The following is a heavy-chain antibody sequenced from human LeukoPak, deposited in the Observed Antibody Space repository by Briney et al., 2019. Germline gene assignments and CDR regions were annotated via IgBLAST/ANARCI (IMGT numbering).Heavy chain of an antibody. D-gene: IGHD2-2*01. J-gene: IGHJ3*02. Sequence: SETLSLTCTVSGGSISSYYWSWIRQPPGKGLEWIGYIYYSGSTNYNLSLKSRVTISVDTSKNQFSLKLSSVTAADTAVYYCARDGFPAAIDAFDIWGQGTMVTVSS. CDR2: IYYSGST. CDR3: ARDGFPAAIDAFDI. CDR1: GGSISSYY. V-gene: IGHV4-59*01.